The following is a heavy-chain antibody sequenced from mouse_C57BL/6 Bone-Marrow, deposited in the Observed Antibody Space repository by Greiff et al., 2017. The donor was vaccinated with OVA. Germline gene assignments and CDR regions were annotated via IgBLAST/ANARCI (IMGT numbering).Heavy chain of an antibody. V-gene: IGHV1-55*01. CDR1: GYTFTSYW. J-gene: IGHJ2*01. CDR3: AREGPLYYDSSYGYFDY. Sequence: QVQLQQPGAELVKPGASVKMSCKASGYTFTSYWITWVKQRPGQGLEWIGDIYPGSGSTNYNEKFKSKATLTVDTSSSTAYMQLSSLTSEDSAVYYCAREGPLYYDSSYGYFDYWGQGTTLTVSA. D-gene: IGHD1-1*01. CDR2: IYPGSGST.